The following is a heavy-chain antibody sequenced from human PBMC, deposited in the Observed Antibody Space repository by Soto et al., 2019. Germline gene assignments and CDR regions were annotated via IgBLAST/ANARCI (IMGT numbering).Heavy chain of an antibody. CDR2: ISGRAGNT. D-gene: IGHD2-15*01. J-gene: IGHJ4*02. CDR1: GFIFSDYA. V-gene: IGHV3-23*01. Sequence: PGGSLRLSCVASGFIFSDYAMSWVRQAPGKGLEWVSVISGRAGNTYYAGSVKGRFTISRDNSKNALYLYMNSLTAEDTAVYYCAKDRYCSSYSCPPFDHWGQGTLVTVSS. CDR3: AKDRYCSSYSCPPFDH.